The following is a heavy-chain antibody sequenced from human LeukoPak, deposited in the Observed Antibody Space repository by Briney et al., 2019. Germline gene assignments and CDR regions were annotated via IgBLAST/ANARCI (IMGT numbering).Heavy chain of an antibody. J-gene: IGHJ4*02. D-gene: IGHD2-2*01. CDR3: ARGPDCSSTSCYEGYYFDY. V-gene: IGHV1-69*06. Sequence: ASVKVSCKASGGTFSSYAISWVRQAPGQGLEWMGGIIPIFGTANYAQKFQGRVTITADKSTSTAYMELSSLRSEDTAVYYCARGPDCSSTSCYEGYYFDYWGQGTLVTVSS. CDR2: IIPIFGTA. CDR1: GGTFSSYA.